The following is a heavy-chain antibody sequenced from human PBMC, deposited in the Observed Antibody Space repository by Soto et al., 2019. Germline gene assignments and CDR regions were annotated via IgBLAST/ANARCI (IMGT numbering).Heavy chain of an antibody. CDR3: ARVAGRCVSTACELYGMDV. CDR2: ITSDGSST. D-gene: IGHD2-2*01. V-gene: IGHV3-74*01. CDR1: GFSFFNYW. J-gene: IGHJ6*02. Sequence: EVQLVESGGGLVQSGGSLRLTCAASGFSFFNYWMHWVRQAPGQGPVWVSHITSDGSSTTYADSVKGRFTISRDNARNTLYLQLNSLRVEDTAVYYCARVAGRCVSTACELYGMDVWGQGTTVTVSS.